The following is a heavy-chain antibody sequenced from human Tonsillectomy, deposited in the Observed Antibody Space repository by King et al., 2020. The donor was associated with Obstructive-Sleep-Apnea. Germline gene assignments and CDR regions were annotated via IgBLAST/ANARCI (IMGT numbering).Heavy chain of an antibody. CDR1: GFSLSTSGVG. Sequence: VTFKESGPTLVKPTQTLTLTCTFSGFSLSTSGVGVGWIRQPPGKALDWLALIYWVDDKRYSPSLKSRLTISTSKNQVVLTMTNMDPVDTATYYCAHRHGWHYNFAFDIWGQGTMVTVSS. CDR3: AHRHGWHYNFAFDI. V-gene: IGHV2-5*02. D-gene: IGHD6-19*01. CDR2: IYWVDDK. J-gene: IGHJ3*02.